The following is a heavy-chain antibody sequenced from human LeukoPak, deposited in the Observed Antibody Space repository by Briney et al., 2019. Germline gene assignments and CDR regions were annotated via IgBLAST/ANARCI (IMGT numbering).Heavy chain of an antibody. Sequence: PSETLSLTCAVSGYSISSGYYWGWIRQPPGKGLGWIGSIYHSGSTYYNPSLKSRVTISVDTSKNHFSLKLSSVAAADTAVYYCARRFSTYDILYDYWGQGTLVTVSS. D-gene: IGHD3-9*01. V-gene: IGHV4-38-2*01. CDR1: GYSISSGYY. CDR3: ARRFSTYDILYDY. CDR2: IYHSGST. J-gene: IGHJ4*02.